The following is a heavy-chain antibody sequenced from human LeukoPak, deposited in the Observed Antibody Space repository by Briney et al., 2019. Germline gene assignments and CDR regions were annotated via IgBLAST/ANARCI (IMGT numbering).Heavy chain of an antibody. D-gene: IGHD2-2*01. CDR3: AREAPWRDIVVVPAAYFDY. J-gene: IGHJ4*02. CDR2: ISSSSSYI. CDR1: GFTFSSYS. Sequence: GGSLRLSCAASGFTFSSYSMNWVRQAPGKGLEWVSSISSSSSYIYYADSVKGRFTISRDNAKNSLYLQMNSLRAEDTAVYYCAREAPWRDIVVVPAAYFDYWGQGTLVTVSS. V-gene: IGHV3-21*01.